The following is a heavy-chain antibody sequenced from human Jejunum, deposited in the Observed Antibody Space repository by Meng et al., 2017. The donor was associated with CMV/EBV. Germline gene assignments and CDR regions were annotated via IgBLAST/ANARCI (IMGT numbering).Heavy chain of an antibody. D-gene: IGHD5-18*01. V-gene: IGHV3-7*01. CDR1: FSNYW. Sequence: FSNYWMSWVSQDPGKGLEWVANIKQDGDEEYYVDSVKGRFTISRDNAKNSLYLQMNSLRAEDTAVYYCARDRYSYGRYYYYYAMDVWGQGTTVTVSS. CDR2: IKQDGDEE. J-gene: IGHJ6*02. CDR3: ARDRYSYGRYYYYYAMDV.